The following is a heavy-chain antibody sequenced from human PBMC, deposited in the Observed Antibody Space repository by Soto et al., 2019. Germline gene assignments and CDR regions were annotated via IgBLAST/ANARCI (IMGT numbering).Heavy chain of an antibody. J-gene: IGHJ4*02. CDR1: GASISYGGFS. CDR3: ARGGGYDSFDY. D-gene: IGHD5-12*01. CDR2: ISHLEST. Sequence: SETLSLTCTVSGASISYGGFSWSWVRQSPGKGLEWIGYISHLESTYFHPSFKSRLTMSIDRTRNQFSLKLSSVTAADMAVYYCARGGGYDSFDYWGQGVLVTVSS. V-gene: IGHV4-30-2*06.